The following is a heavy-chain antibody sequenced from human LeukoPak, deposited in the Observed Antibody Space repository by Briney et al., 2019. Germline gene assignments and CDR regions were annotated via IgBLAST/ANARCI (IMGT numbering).Heavy chain of an antibody. CDR3: ARDSSGRRVYYYGMDV. Sequence: SETLSLTCTVSGDSISSYYWSWIRQPAGKGLEWIGRIYTSGSTNYNPSLKSRVTMSADTSKKQFSLKLSSVTAADTAVYYCARDSSGRRVYYYGMDVWGQGTTVTVSS. D-gene: IGHD6-19*01. V-gene: IGHV4-4*07. J-gene: IGHJ6*02. CDR1: GDSISSYY. CDR2: IYTSGST.